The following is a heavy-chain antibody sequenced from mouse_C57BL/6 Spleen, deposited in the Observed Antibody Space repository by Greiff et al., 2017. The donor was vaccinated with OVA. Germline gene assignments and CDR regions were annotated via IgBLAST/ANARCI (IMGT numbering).Heavy chain of an antibody. D-gene: IGHD1-1*01. Sequence: QVQLQQPGAELVRPGSSVKLSCKASGYTFTSYWMDWVKQRPGQGLEWIGNIYPSDSETHYNQKFKDKATLTVDKSSSTAYMQLSSLTSEDSAVYYCARGTKVVGYFDYWGQGTTLTVSS. CDR1: GYTFTSYW. J-gene: IGHJ2*01. V-gene: IGHV1-61*01. CDR2: IYPSDSET. CDR3: ARGTKVVGYFDY.